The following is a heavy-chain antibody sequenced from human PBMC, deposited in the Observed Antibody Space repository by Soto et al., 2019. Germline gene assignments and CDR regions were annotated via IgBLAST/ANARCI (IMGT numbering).Heavy chain of an antibody. J-gene: IGHJ3*02. CDR2: ITWNSGSR. V-gene: IGHV3-9*01. D-gene: IGHD4-17*01. CDR1: GFTFDDYA. CDR3: ANSKGDLEILKTTVTTFWGPFHI. Sequence: EVQLVESGGGLVQPGRSLRLSCAASGFTFDDYAMHWVRQAPGKGPEWVSGITWNSGSRGYAESVKGRFTISRDNAKNSLYLQMNRLRTVDTALYYCANSKGDLEILKTTVTTFWGPFHIWGQGTMVTVSS.